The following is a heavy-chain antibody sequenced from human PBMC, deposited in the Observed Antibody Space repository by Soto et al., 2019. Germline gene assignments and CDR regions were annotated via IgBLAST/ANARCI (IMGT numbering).Heavy chain of an antibody. V-gene: IGHV1-18*01. D-gene: IGHD3-10*01. CDR3: ARGRTYYGSGSSWFDP. J-gene: IGHJ5*02. Sequence: ASVKVSCKASGYTFTSYGISWVRQAPGQGLEWMGWISAYNGNIKYAQKLQGRVTMTTDTSTSTAYMELRSLRSDDTAVYYCARGRTYYGSGSSWFDPWGQGTLVTVSS. CDR1: GYTFTSYG. CDR2: ISAYNGNI.